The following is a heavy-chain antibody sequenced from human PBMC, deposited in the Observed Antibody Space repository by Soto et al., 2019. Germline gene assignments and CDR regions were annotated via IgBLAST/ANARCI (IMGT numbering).Heavy chain of an antibody. Sequence: EVQLVESGGGLVKPGGSLRLACAGSGFTFSNAWMSWVRRAPGKGLEWVGRIKSDAYGGAIDYAAPGNSRFTISRDDSRHPLFLQMNNLRAEATAVYSCTTTKGRLEPPTNDFWGQGTPVIVSS. V-gene: IGHV3-15*01. CDR3: TTTKGRLEPPTNDF. J-gene: IGHJ4*02. CDR1: GFTFSNAW. D-gene: IGHD2-8*01. CDR2: IKSDAYGGAI.